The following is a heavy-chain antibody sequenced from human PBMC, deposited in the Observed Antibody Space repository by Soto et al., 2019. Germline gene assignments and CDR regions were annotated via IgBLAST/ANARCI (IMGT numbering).Heavy chain of an antibody. V-gene: IGHV4-59*08. CDR3: ARVGSCSSTSCFDP. Sequence: PSETLSLTCTVSGGSISSYYWSWIRQPPGKGLEWIGYIYYSGSTNYNPSLKSRVTISVDTSKNQFSLKLSSVTAADTAVYYCARVGSCSSTSCFDPWGQGTLVTVYS. CDR1: GGSISSYY. CDR2: IYYSGST. D-gene: IGHD2-2*01. J-gene: IGHJ5*02.